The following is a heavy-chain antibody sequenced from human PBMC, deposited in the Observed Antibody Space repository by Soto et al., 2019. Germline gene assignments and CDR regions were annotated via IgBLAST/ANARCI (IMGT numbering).Heavy chain of an antibody. Sequence: QVQLQQWGAGLLKPSETLSLTCAVYGGSFSGYYWSWIRQPPGKGLEWIGEVNHSGSTNYNPSLKSPAPISLVTSKNQLSLKLSSVTAADTAVYYCAMESGGSYAHPLHPRYYGMDVWGQGTTVTVSS. J-gene: IGHJ6*02. CDR1: GGSFSGYY. D-gene: IGHD1-26*01. CDR2: VNHSGST. V-gene: IGHV4-34*01. CDR3: AMESGGSYAHPLHPRYYGMDV.